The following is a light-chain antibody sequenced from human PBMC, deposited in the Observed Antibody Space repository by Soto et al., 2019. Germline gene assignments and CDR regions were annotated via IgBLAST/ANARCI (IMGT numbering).Light chain of an antibody. CDR1: QDITNC. J-gene: IGKJ4*01. CDR2: DAS. Sequence: DIQMTQSPESLSAFVCGRITITCQACQDITNCLNWHHQKPGKAPKLLIYDASNLETGVPSRFSGSGSGRHFTFTISSLQPEDIATYYCQQYGCSPVTLGGGTKVDIK. V-gene: IGKV1-33*01. CDR3: QQYGCSPVT.